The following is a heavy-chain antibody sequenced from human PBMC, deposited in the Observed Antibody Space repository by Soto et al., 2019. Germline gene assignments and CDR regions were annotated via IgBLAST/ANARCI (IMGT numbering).Heavy chain of an antibody. Sequence: QVQLVQSGAEVKKPGASVKVSCKASGYTFTSYGISWVRQAPGQGLEWMGWISTYNGNTNFTQKLQGRVTMTTDTSTSTAYMELRSLRSDDTAVYYCARDREYNWNYNWFDPGGQGTLVTVSS. V-gene: IGHV1-18*01. CDR3: ARDREYNWNYNWFDP. CDR1: GYTFTSYG. J-gene: IGHJ5*02. CDR2: ISTYNGNT. D-gene: IGHD1-7*01.